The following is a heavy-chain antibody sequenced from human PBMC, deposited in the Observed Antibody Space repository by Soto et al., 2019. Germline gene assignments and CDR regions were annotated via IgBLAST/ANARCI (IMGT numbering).Heavy chain of an antibody. V-gene: IGHV5-51*01. CDR2: IYPGDSDT. D-gene: IGHD3-9*01. Sequence: PGESLKISWKGSGYSFTSYWIGWVRQMPGKGLEWMGIIYPGDSDTRYSPSFQGQVTISADKSISTAYLQWSSLKASDTAMYYCARHPFSDILTGYPSAPELGYFDYWGQGTLVTVSS. CDR3: ARHPFSDILTGYPSAPELGYFDY. J-gene: IGHJ4*02. CDR1: GYSFTSYW.